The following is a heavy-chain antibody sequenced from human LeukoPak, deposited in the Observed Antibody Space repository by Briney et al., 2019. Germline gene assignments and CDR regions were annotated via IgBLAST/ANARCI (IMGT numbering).Heavy chain of an antibody. CDR2: IYYSGST. CDR1: GGSMSSGDYY. D-gene: IGHD3-10*01. Sequence: SQTLSLTCTVSGGSMSSGDYYWSGIRQPPGKGLEWIGYIYYSGSTYYNPSLKSRVTISVDTSKNQFSLKLSSVTAADTAVYYCAREHYYGSGSYYGRSGWFDPWGQGTLVTVSS. V-gene: IGHV4-30-4*01. CDR3: AREHYYGSGSYYGRSGWFDP. J-gene: IGHJ5*02.